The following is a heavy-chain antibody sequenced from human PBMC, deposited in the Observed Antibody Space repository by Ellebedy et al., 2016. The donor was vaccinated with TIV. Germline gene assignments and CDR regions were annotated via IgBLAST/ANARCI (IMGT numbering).Heavy chain of an antibody. J-gene: IGHJ4*02. CDR3: ARDLTRGGYFDY. CDR1: GGSISNSDSY. D-gene: IGHD3-10*01. V-gene: IGHV4-39*07. Sequence: MPGGSLRLSCTVSGGSISNSDSYCNWIRQPPGKGLEWVGSIYYSGSAYYNPSLKSRVTVSVDTSKNQFSLKVSSVTAADKAVYYCARDLTRGGYFDYWGLGTLVTVSS. CDR2: IYYSGSA.